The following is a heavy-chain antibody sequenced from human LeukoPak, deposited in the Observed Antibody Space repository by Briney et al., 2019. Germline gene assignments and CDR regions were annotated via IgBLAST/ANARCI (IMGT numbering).Heavy chain of an antibody. V-gene: IGHV4-30-4*01. D-gene: IGHD3-22*01. CDR3: ARVSYDSSGYRLDY. J-gene: IGHJ4*02. CDR1: GGSISSGDYY. Sequence: SQTLSLTCTVSGGSISSGDYYWSWIRQPPGKGLERIGYICYSGSTYYNPSLKSRVTISVDTSKNQFSLKLSSVTAADTAVYYCARVSYDSSGYRLDYWGQGTLVTVSS. CDR2: ICYSGST.